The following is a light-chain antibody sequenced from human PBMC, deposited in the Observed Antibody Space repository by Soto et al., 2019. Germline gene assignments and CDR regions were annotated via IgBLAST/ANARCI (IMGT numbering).Light chain of an antibody. Sequence: QPALTQPASVSGSPGQSITISCTGTSSDVGSYNLVSWYQQHPGKAPKLMISEGNKRPSGISNRFSGSKSGNTASLTISGLQAEDEADYYCCSFATSGTWVFGGGTKLTVL. CDR3: CSFATSGTWV. V-gene: IGLV2-23*01. CDR1: SSDVGSYNL. J-gene: IGLJ3*02. CDR2: EGN.